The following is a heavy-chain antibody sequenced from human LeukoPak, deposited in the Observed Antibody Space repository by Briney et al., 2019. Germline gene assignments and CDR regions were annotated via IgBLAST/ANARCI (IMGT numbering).Heavy chain of an antibody. CDR2: IYSGGST. V-gene: IGHV3-53*01. Sequence: GGSLRLSCAASGFTVSSNYMSWVRQAPGKGLGWVSVIYSGGSTYYADSVKGRFTISRDNSKNTLYLQMNSLRAEDTAVYYCARGRDYYDSSGYYSYGMDVWGQGTTVTVSS. D-gene: IGHD3-22*01. J-gene: IGHJ6*02. CDR3: ARGRDYYDSSGYYSYGMDV. CDR1: GFTVSSNY.